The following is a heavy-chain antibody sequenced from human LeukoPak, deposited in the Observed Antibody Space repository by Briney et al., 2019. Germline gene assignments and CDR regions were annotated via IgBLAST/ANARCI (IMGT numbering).Heavy chain of an antibody. J-gene: IGHJ6*02. CDR1: GGSISSSSYY. D-gene: IGHD3-3*01. Sequence: PSETLSLTCTVSGGSISSSSYYWGWIRQPPGKGLEWIGSIYYSGSTYYNPSLKSRVTISVDTSKNQFSLKLSSVTAADTAVYYCARVPRITIFGVGHGGMDVWGQGTTVTVSS. V-gene: IGHV4-39*07. CDR3: ARVPRITIFGVGHGGMDV. CDR2: IYYSGST.